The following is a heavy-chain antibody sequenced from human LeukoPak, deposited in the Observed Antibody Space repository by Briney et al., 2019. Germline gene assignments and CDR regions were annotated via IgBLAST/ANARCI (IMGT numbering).Heavy chain of an antibody. V-gene: IGHV3-23*01. D-gene: IGHD3-16*01. Sequence: GGSLRLSCAASGFTFSSYAMSWVRQAPGKGLEWVSSLTDTGGNTYYADSVRGRFTISRDNSKNTLYLQMNSLRAEDTAIYYCARRGESARRAFDYWGQGTLVTVSS. CDR1: GFTFSSYA. CDR2: LTDTGGNT. J-gene: IGHJ4*02. CDR3: ARRGESARRAFDY.